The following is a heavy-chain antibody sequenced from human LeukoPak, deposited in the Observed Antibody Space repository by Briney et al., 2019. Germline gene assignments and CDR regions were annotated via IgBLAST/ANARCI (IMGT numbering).Heavy chain of an antibody. CDR1: GGSFSGYY. V-gene: IGHV4-34*01. J-gene: IGHJ3*02. D-gene: IGHD2-21*01. CDR3: ARAGHTPTHDAFDI. CDR2: INHSGST. Sequence: PSETLSLTCAVYGGSFSGYYWSWIRQPPGKGLEWIGEINHSGSTNYNPSLKSRVTISVDTSKNQFSLKLSSVTAADTAVYYCARAGHTPTHDAFDIWGQGQWSPSLQ.